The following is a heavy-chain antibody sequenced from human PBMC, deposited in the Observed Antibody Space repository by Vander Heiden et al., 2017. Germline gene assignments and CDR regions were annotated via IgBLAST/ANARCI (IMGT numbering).Heavy chain of an antibody. CDR3: ARDRGGFGESRGDY. J-gene: IGHJ4*02. CDR1: GGSISRSNW. Sequence: QVQLQESGPGLVKPSGTLSLTCAVSGGSISRSNWWRWVRQAPGKGLEWIGEIYHSGGTNYTPSLKSRVTISVDKSKNQFSRKLSSVTAADTAVYYCARDRGGFGESRGDYWGQGTLVTVSS. CDR2: IYHSGGT. D-gene: IGHD3-10*01. V-gene: IGHV4-4*02.